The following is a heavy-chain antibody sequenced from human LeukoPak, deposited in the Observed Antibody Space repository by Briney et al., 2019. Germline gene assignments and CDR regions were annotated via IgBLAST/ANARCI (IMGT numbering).Heavy chain of an antibody. CDR2: IYTSGST. CDR1: GGSISSYY. J-gene: IGHJ6*03. D-gene: IGHD2-2*02. V-gene: IGHV4-4*07. Sequence: PSETLSLTCTVSGGSISSYYWSWIRQPAGKGLEWIGRIYTSGSTNYNPSLKSRVTMSVDTSKNQFSLKLSSVTAADTAVYYCARAIGYCSSTSCYSYYYYYYMDVWGKGTTVTVSS. CDR3: ARAIGYCSSTSCYSYYYYYYMDV.